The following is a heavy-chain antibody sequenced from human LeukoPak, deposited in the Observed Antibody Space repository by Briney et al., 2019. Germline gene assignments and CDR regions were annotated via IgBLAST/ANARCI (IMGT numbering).Heavy chain of an antibody. CDR3: ARVLGDQDSRSWYSLEYYFDY. Sequence: SETLSLTCTVSGGSISSYYWSWIRQPPGKGLEWIGYTYYSGSTNYNPSLKSRVTISVDTSKNQFSLKLSSVTAADTAVYYCARVLGDQDSRSWYSLEYYFDYWGQGTLVTVSS. CDR1: GGSISSYY. CDR2: TYYSGST. V-gene: IGHV4-59*01. D-gene: IGHD6-13*01. J-gene: IGHJ4*02.